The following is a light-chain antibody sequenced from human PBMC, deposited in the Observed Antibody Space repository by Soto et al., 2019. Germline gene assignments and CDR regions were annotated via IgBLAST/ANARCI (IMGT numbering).Light chain of an antibody. Sequence: QSALTQPRSVSGSPGQSVTHSCTGTSSDVGGYNYVTWYQQYPGKAPKVMIYDVKTRPSGVPDRFSGSKSGNTASLTISGLQAEDEADYYCCSYAGDYTFVFGTGTKLTVL. J-gene: IGLJ1*01. V-gene: IGLV2-11*01. CDR2: DVK. CDR1: SSDVGGYNY. CDR3: CSYAGDYTFV.